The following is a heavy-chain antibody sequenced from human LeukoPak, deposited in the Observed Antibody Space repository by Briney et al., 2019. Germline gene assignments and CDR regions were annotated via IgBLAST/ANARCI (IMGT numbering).Heavy chain of an antibody. Sequence: GGSLRLSCAASGFTFSSYAMSWVRQAPGKGLEWVSAISGSGDNTYHADSVKGRFTISRDNAKNSLYLQMNSLRAEDTAVYYCASTSDYGGNSDFDYWGQGTLVTVSS. J-gene: IGHJ4*02. CDR2: ISGSGDNT. CDR1: GFTFSSYA. CDR3: ASTSDYGGNSDFDY. D-gene: IGHD4-23*01. V-gene: IGHV3-23*01.